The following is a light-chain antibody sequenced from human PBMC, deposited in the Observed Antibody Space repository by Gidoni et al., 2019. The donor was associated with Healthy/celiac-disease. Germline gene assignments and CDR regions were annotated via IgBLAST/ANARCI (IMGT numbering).Light chain of an antibody. Sequence: EIVMTQSPATLSVSPGDRATLSCRASQSVSSNLAWYQQKPGQAPRLLIYGAATSATGSPARFSGSGSGTSFALTISSLQSEDFAVYYCQQYNNWPPWTFGQGTKVEIK. CDR2: GAA. CDR3: QQYNNWPPWT. CDR1: QSVSSN. J-gene: IGKJ1*01. V-gene: IGKV3-15*01.